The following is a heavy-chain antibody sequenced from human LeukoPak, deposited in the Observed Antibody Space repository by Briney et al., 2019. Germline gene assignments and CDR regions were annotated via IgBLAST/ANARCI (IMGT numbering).Heavy chain of an antibody. J-gene: IGHJ4*02. D-gene: IGHD2-2*01. Sequence: SETLSLMCTLSCASMSSYYWSWIRQPAGKGLEWVVRTHTSASNNYKTPLKGRVTISVDTSKKRFSLRLSSVTAADTAMYYCATNYCPSSCRFYYCGQGILVTVSP. V-gene: IGHV4-4*07. CDR2: THTSASN. CDR1: CASMSSYY. CDR3: ATNYCPSSCRFYY.